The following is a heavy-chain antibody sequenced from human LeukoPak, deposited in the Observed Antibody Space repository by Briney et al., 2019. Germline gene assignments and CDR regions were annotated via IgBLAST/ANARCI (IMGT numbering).Heavy chain of an antibody. CDR2: IWYDGSNK. CDR1: GFTFSSYG. CDR3: ARDRNYYYFDY. J-gene: IGHJ4*02. Sequence: GRSLRLSCAASGFTFSSYGMHWVRQAPGKGLEWVAVIWYDGSNKYYADSVKGRFTISRDNSKNTLYLQMNSLRAEDTAVYYCARDRNYYYFDYWGQGTLVTVSS. V-gene: IGHV3-33*01. D-gene: IGHD1-7*01.